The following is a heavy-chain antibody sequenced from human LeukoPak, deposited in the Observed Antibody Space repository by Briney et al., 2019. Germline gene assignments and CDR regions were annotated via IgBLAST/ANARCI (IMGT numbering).Heavy chain of an antibody. Sequence: GGSLRLSCAASGFTFSSYRMDWVRQAPGKGLEWVSSISSSSSYIYYADSVKGRFTISRDNAKNSLYLQMNSLRAEDTAVYYCARGAMGDPFDIWGQGTKVTVSS. D-gene: IGHD5-18*01. J-gene: IGHJ3*02. V-gene: IGHV3-21*01. CDR1: GFTFSSYR. CDR3: ARGAMGDPFDI. CDR2: ISSSSSYI.